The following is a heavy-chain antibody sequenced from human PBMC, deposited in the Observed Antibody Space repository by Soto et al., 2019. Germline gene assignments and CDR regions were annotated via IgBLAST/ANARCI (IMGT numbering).Heavy chain of an antibody. CDR1: GYTLPELS. CDR2: FDPEDGET. V-gene: IGHV1-24*01. Sequence: QVQLVQSGAEVKKPGASVKVSCKVSGYTLPELSMHWVRQAPGKGLEWMGGFDPEDGETIYAQKFQGRVTMTEDTSTDTAYMELSSLRSEDTAVYYCATDSPYQPYRKSELGLSWGQGTLVTVSS. J-gene: IGHJ4*02. D-gene: IGHD1-7*01. CDR3: ATDSPYQPYRKSELGLS.